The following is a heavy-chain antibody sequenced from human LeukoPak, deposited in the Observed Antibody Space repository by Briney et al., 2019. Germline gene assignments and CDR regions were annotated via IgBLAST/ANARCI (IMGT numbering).Heavy chain of an antibody. CDR3: ARDLLNEQWLVSASDYYYYGMDV. CDR1: GYTFTSYG. V-gene: IGHV1-18*01. J-gene: IGHJ6*02. CDR2: ISAYNGNT. Sequence: ASVKVSCEASGYTFTSYGISWVRQAPGQGLEWMGWISAYNGNTNYAQKLQGRVTMTTDTSTSTAYMELRSLRSDDTAVYYCARDLLNEQWLVSASDYYYYGMDVWGQGTTVTVSS. D-gene: IGHD6-19*01.